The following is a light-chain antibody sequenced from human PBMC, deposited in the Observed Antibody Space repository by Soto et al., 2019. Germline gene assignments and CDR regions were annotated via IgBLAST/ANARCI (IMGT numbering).Light chain of an antibody. J-gene: IGKJ1*01. Sequence: DIQMTQSPSSVSASVGDSVTITCRTSQRIGTFLNWYQQRQGRAPNLLISSASTLQSGVPSRFNAGGSGTDFTLTITSLQPEDSATYYCQLSYNAWTFGQGTKVDIK. CDR1: QRIGTF. CDR3: QLSYNAWT. V-gene: IGKV1-39*01. CDR2: SAS.